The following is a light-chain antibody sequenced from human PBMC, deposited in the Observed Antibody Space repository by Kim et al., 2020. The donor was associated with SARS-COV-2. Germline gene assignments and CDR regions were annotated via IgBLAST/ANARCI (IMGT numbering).Light chain of an antibody. V-gene: IGLV3-19*01. Sequence: SSELTQDPAVSVALGQTVRITCQGDSLRSYYASWYQQKPGQAPVLVIYGKNNRPSGIPDRFSGSSSGNTASLTITGAQAEDEADYYCNSRDNSGNHHLVV. CDR1: SLRSYY. J-gene: IGLJ2*01. CDR2: GKN. CDR3: NSRDNSGNHHLVV.